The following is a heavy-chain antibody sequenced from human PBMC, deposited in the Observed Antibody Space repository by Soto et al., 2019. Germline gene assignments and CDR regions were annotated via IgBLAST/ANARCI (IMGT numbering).Heavy chain of an antibody. CDR2: ISSSDTII. V-gene: IGHV3-11*01. Sequence: AVRRYCVAPGFSFSDYYMSWIRQAPGKGLEWVSYISSSDTIISYADSVKGRFTISRDNAKNSLYLQMNSLRAEDTAVYYCARDLGYYDSSGYFDYWAQGTLVTVS. CDR3: ARDLGYYDSSGYFDY. J-gene: IGHJ4*02. D-gene: IGHD3-22*01. CDR1: GFSFSDYY.